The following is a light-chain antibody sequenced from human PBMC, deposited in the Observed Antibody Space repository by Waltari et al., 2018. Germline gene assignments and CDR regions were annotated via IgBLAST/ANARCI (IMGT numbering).Light chain of an antibody. V-gene: IGKV3-20*01. CDR1: QSVSSNY. CDR2: DAS. Sequence: EIVLTQSPGTLSLSPGERATLSCRASQSVSSNYLTWYQQKPGQAPSLLIYDASSRATGIPDRFSGSGSGTDFTLTISRLEPEDFAVYYCQQYYSYPRTFGQGTKVEIK. CDR3: QQYYSYPRT. J-gene: IGKJ1*01.